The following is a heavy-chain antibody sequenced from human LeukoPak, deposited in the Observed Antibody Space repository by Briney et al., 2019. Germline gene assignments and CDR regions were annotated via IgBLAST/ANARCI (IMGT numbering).Heavy chain of an antibody. CDR1: GFTFGDYA. J-gene: IGHJ6*03. CDR3: TRVGDFWSGSSYYYYYMDV. CDR2: IRSKAYGGTT. Sequence: PGGSLRLSCTASGFTFGDYAMSWVRQAPGKGLEWVGFIRSKAYGGTTEYAASVKGRFTISRDDSKSIAYLQMNSLKTEDTAVYYCTRVGDFWSGSSYYYYYMDVWGKGTTVTVSS. D-gene: IGHD3-3*01. V-gene: IGHV3-49*04.